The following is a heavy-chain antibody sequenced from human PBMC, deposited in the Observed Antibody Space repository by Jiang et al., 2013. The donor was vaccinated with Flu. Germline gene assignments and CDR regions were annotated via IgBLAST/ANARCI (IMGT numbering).Heavy chain of an antibody. Sequence: SGAEVKKPGSSVKVSCKASGGTFSSYAISWVRQAPGQGLEWMGRIIPILGIANYAQKFQGRVTITADKSTSTACMELSSLRSEDTAVYYCAGMVYAPQDYYYYYGMDVWGQGTTVTVSS. CDR1: GGTFSSYA. CDR2: IIPILGIA. V-gene: IGHV1-69*04. D-gene: IGHD2-8*01. J-gene: IGHJ6*02. CDR3: AGMVYAPQDYYYYYGMDV.